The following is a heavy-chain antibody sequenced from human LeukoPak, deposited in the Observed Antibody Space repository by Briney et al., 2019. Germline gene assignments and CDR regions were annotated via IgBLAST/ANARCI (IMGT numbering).Heavy chain of an antibody. V-gene: IGHV3-48*01. CDR1: GFTFSSYS. Sequence: GGSLRLSCAASGFTFSSYSMNWVRQAPGKGLEWVLYIGAAGSTIYYADSVKGRFTISRDNAKNSLFLQMNSLRAEDTAVYYCARDSSTYAGPPDYWGQGTLVTVSS. D-gene: IGHD2-2*01. CDR2: IGAAGSTI. CDR3: ARDSSTYAGPPDY. J-gene: IGHJ4*02.